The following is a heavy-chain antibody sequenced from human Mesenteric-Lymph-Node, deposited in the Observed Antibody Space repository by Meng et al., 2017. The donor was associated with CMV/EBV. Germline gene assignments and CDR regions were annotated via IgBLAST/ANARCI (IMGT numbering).Heavy chain of an antibody. J-gene: IGHJ5*02. CDR1: GFIFSSHS. D-gene: IGHD2-21*01. Sequence: GGSLRLSCAASGFIFSSHSMNWVRQAPGKGLEWVSSISSSSSYIYYADSLKGRFTISRDNSKNTLYLQMNSLRAEDTAVYYCAKDPPGEAWGQGTLVTVSS. CDR3: AKDPPGEA. CDR2: ISSSSSYI. V-gene: IGHV3-21*04.